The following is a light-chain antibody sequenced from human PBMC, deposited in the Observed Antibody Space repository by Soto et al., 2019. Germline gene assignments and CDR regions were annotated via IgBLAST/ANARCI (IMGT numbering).Light chain of an antibody. Sequence: EIVLTQSPGTLSLSPGERATLSCRASETVSSNFLTWYQQKPGQAPRLLISGASTRATGIPDRFSSSGSGADVTLTIIRVEPEDVAVYYCQQYGSTPLLTFGGGTKVEIK. J-gene: IGKJ4*01. CDR1: ETVSSNF. CDR3: QQYGSTPLLT. V-gene: IGKV3-20*01. CDR2: GAS.